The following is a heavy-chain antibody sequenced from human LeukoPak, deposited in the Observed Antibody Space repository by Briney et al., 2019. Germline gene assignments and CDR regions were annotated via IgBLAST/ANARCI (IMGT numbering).Heavy chain of an antibody. CDR2: IYSSGST. CDR1: GGSISTYY. D-gene: IGHD2/OR15-2a*01. CDR3: ARDSAFLAFDY. Sequence: SETLSLTCTVSGGSISTYYGSWIRQPAGKGLEWIGRIYSSGSTNYNPSLKSRVTISVDTSKNQFSLKLSSVTAADTAVYYCARDSAFLAFDYWGQGTLVTVSS. J-gene: IGHJ4*02. V-gene: IGHV4-4*07.